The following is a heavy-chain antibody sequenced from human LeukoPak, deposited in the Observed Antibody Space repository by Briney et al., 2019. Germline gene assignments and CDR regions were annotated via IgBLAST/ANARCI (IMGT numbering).Heavy chain of an antibody. CDR1: GYSFTSYW. D-gene: IGHD3-3*02. J-gene: IGHJ5*02. CDR3: ARHSFHFWSGYYFPGGNWFDP. Sequence: GESLKISCKGSGYSFTSYWIGWVRQMPGKGLEWMGIIYPGDSDTRYSPSFQGQVTISADKSISTAYLQWSSLKASDTAIYYCARHSFHFWSGYYFPGGNWFDPWGQGTLVTVSS. V-gene: IGHV5-51*01. CDR2: IYPGDSDT.